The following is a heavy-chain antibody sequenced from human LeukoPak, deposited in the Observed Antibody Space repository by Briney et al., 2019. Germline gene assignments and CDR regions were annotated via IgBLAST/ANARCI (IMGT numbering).Heavy chain of an antibody. CDR1: GYTLTRYY. D-gene: IGHD3-22*01. V-gene: IGHV1-2*02. Sequence: ASVKASCQASGYTLTRYYMHWVRQAPGQGLEWMGWINPNSGGTNYPQQFQGRVTMTRDTSISTAYMELSRLRSDDTAVYYCARDGYYYDSSGYYWLDYWGQGTLVTVSS. CDR2: INPNSGGT. CDR3: ARDGYYYDSSGYYWLDY. J-gene: IGHJ4*02.